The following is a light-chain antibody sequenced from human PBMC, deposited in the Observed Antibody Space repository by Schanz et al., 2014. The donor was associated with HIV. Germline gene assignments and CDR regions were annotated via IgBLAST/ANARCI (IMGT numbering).Light chain of an antibody. CDR2: EVS. V-gene: IGLV2-23*02. Sequence: QSALTQPASVSGSPGQSITISCTGTSSDVGSYNLVSWYQQYPGTAPKLMIYEVSKRPSGVSSRFSGSKSGNTASLTISGLQAEDEGDYYCCAYAGSSTYVFGTGTKLTVL. J-gene: IGLJ1*01. CDR1: SSDVGSYNL. CDR3: CAYAGSSTYV.